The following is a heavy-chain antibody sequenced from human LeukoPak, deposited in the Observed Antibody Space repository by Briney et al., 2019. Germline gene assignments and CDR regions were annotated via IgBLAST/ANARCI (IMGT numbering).Heavy chain of an antibody. Sequence: SGGSLRLSCAASGFTFSSHWMTWVRQAPGKGLEWVANIKQDGSEKYYVDSVKGRFTISRDNAKNSLYLQMNSLRAEDTAVYYCARQYFDYWGQGTLVTVSS. J-gene: IGHJ4*02. CDR2: IKQDGSEK. CDR3: ARQYFDY. CDR1: GFTFSSHW. V-gene: IGHV3-7*03.